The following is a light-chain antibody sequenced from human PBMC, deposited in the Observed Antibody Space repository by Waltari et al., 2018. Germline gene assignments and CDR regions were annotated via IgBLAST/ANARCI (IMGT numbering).Light chain of an antibody. CDR1: QSSLHSNGYNS. CDR2: LGS. Sequence: DIVMTQSPLSLPVTPGEPASISCRSSQSSLHSNGYNSLDWYLQKPGQSPQLLIYLGSNRASGVPDRFSGSGSGTDVTLKSSRVEAEDVGVYYCMQALQTPLTFGGGTKVEIK. J-gene: IGKJ4*01. CDR3: MQALQTPLT. V-gene: IGKV2-28*01.